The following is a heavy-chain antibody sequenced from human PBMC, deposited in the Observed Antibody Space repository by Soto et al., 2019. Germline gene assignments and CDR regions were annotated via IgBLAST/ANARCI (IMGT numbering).Heavy chain of an antibody. V-gene: IGHV1-2*04. CDR2: INPNSGGT. CDR1: GYTFTGYY. D-gene: IGHD3-9*01. CDR3: ARERGGVYYDILTVDYYYYGMDV. Sequence: QVQLVQSGAEVKKPGASVKVSCKASGYTFTGYYMHWVRQAPGQGLEWMGWINPNSGGTNYAQKFQGWVTMTRDTSISTAYMELSRLRSDDTAVYYCARERGGVYYDILTVDYYYYGMDVWGQGTTVTVSS. J-gene: IGHJ6*02.